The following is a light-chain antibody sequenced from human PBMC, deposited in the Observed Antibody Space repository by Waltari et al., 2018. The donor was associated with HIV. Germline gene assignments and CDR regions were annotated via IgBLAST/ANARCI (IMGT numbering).Light chain of an antibody. V-gene: IGLV1-47*01. CDR1: SSNLGSNY. CDR3: ATRDGSLKV. Sequence: SVLTQPPSASGTPGQGVTISCVGDSSNLGSNYVYWYQQPPGTAPKVLSYRKNQRPSGVPDRFPGSKSGASASLTISGLRSADEAVYFCATRDGSLKVFGGVTKLTVL. CDR2: RKN. J-gene: IGLJ3*02.